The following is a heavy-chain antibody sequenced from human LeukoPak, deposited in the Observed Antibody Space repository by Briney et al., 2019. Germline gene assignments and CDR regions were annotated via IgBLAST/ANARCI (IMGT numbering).Heavy chain of an antibody. D-gene: IGHD3-3*01. J-gene: IGHJ4*02. CDR1: GYTFTGYY. V-gene: IGHV1-18*04. Sequence: ASVKVSCKASGYTFTGYYMHWVRQAPGQGLEWMGWISTYNGNTNYAQKLQGRVTMTTDTSTSTAYMELRSLRSDDTAVYYCARGKNSWYYDFWSGPFDYWGQGTLVTVSS. CDR2: ISTYNGNT. CDR3: ARGKNSWYYDFWSGPFDY.